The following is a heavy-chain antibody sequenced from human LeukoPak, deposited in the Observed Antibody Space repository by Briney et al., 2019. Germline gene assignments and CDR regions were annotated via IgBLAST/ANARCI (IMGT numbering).Heavy chain of an antibody. V-gene: IGHV3-23*01. CDR2: ISGSGGST. D-gene: IGHD3-3*01. CDR1: GFTFSSYA. J-gene: IGHJ6*02. CDR3: ASQTDFWSGYYYYGMDV. Sequence: TGGSLRLSCAASGFTFSSYAMSWVRQAPGKGLEWVSAISGSGGSTYYADSVKGRFTISRDNSKNTLYLQMNSLRAEDTAVYYCASQTDFWSGYYYYGMDVWGQGTTVTVSS.